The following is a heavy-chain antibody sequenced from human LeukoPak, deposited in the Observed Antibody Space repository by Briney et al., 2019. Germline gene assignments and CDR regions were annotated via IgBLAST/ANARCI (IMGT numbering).Heavy chain of an antibody. D-gene: IGHD6-13*01. CDR2: ISAYNGNT. CDR1: GYTFTSYG. V-gene: IGHV1-18*01. CDR3: ARRAADPHYLYMDV. J-gene: IGHJ6*03. Sequence: ASVKVSCKASGYTFTSYGISWVRQAPRQGLEWMGWISAYNGNTNYAQKLQGRVTMTTDTSTSTAYMELRSLRSDDTAVYYCARRAADPHYLYMDVWGNGTTVTVSS.